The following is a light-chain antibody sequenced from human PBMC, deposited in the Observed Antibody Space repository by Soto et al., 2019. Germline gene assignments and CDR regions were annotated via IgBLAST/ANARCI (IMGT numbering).Light chain of an antibody. CDR3: QQRSDWPYT. V-gene: IGKV3-11*01. Sequence: IVLTQSPATLSLSPGERATLSCRASRSVTGYLAWYQQKPGQAPRRLIYDASSRATGVPARFSGSGSGTDFTLTITRIEPEDFAVYYCQQRSDWPYTFGGGTKVEI. J-gene: IGKJ4*01. CDR2: DAS. CDR1: RSVTGY.